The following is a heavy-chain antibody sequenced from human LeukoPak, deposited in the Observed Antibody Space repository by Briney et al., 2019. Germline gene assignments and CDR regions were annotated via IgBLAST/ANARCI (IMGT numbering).Heavy chain of an antibody. D-gene: IGHD6-6*01. CDR3: ARHTEGGIAARPGWFDP. CDR2: IYTSGST. V-gene: IGHV4-4*09. Sequence: SETLSLTCTVAGGSISSYYGSWIRQPPGEGLEWIGYIYTSGSTNYNPSLKSRVTISVDTSKNQFSLKLSSVTAADTAVYYCARHTEGGIAARPGWFDPWGQGTLVTVSS. CDR1: GGSISSYY. J-gene: IGHJ5*02.